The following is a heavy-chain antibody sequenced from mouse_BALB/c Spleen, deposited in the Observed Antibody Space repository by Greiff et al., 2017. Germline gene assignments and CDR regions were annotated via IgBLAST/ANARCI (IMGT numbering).Heavy chain of an antibody. V-gene: IGHV1S132*01. CDR2: IFPGTGTT. CDR3: ARSGSYWYFDV. Sequence: VKLQESGAELVKPGASVKLSCKTSGYTFTSYWIQWVKQRPGQGLGWIGEIFPGTGTTYYNEKFKGKATLTIDTSSSTAYMQLSSLTSEDSAVYFCARSGSYWYFDVWGAGTTVTVSS. J-gene: IGHJ1*01. D-gene: IGHD4-1*01. CDR1: GYTFTSYW.